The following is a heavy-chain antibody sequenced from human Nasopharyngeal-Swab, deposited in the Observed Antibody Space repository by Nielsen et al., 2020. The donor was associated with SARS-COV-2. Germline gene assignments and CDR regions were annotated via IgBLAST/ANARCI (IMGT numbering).Heavy chain of an antibody. CDR1: GYTFGSYH. CDR3: AKGHPLDAFDI. V-gene: IGHV1-8*01. Sequence: ASVKVSCKASGYTFGSYHINWVRQASGQGPEWMGWMNPLSDNTGYAQKFQGRVTMTTNTSISTAYMELSSLISQDTAVYYCAKGHPLDAFDIWGQVTMVTVSS. J-gene: IGHJ3*02. CDR2: MNPLSDNT.